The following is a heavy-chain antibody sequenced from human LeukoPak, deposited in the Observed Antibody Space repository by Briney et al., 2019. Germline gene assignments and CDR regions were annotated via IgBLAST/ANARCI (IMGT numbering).Heavy chain of an antibody. V-gene: IGHV1-69*05. J-gene: IGHJ4*02. CDR2: IIPIFGTA. CDR3: ARDPGTSFDY. CDR1: GGTFSSYA. Sequence: SVKVSCKASGGTFSSYAISWVRQAPGQGLEWMGGIIPIFGTANYAQKLQGRVTMTTDTSTSTAYMELRSLRSDDTAVYYCARDPGTSFDYWGQGTLVTVSS. D-gene: IGHD2-2*01.